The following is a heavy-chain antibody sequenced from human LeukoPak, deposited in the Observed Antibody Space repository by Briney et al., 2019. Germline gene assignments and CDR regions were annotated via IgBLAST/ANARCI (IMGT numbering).Heavy chain of an antibody. CDR2: IKQDGSEK. J-gene: IGHJ4*02. CDR3: ARGSSGWYFDY. CDR1: GFTVSSNY. D-gene: IGHD6-19*01. V-gene: IGHV3-7*01. Sequence: GGSLRLSCAASGFTVSSNYMSWVRQAPGKGLEWVANIKQDGSEKYYVDSVKGRFTISRDNAKNSLYLQMNSLRAEDTAVYYCARGSSGWYFDYWGQGTLVTVSS.